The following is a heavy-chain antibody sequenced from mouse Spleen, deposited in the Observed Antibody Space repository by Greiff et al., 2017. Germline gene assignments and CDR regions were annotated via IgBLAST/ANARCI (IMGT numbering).Heavy chain of an antibody. V-gene: IGHV2-2*01. J-gene: IGHJ4*01. Sequence: QVQLQQSGPGLVQPSQSLSITCTVSGFSLTSYGVHWVRQSPGKGLEWLGVIWSGGSTDYNAAFISRLSISKDNSKSQVFFKMNSLQADDTAIYYCARAYDYDEDYYAMDYWGQGTSVTVSS. D-gene: IGHD2-4*01. CDR2: IWSGGST. CDR3: ARAYDYDEDYYAMDY. CDR1: GFSLTSYG.